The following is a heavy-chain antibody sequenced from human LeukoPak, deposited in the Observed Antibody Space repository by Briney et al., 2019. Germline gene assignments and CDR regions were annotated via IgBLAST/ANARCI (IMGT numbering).Heavy chain of an antibody. D-gene: IGHD3-22*01. Sequence: GGSLRLSCAASGFSFKHYGMYWVRQAPGKGLEWVSSISSSSSYIYYADSVKGRFTISRDNAKNSLYLQMNSLRAEDTAVYYCVKDRYFYDSGSKANWGQGTLVIVSS. CDR1: GFSFKHYG. J-gene: IGHJ4*02. CDR3: VKDRYFYDSGSKAN. CDR2: ISSSSSYI. V-gene: IGHV3-21*01.